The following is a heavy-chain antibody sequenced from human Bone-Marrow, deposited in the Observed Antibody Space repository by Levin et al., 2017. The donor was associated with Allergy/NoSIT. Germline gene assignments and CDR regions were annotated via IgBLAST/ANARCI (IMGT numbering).Heavy chain of an antibody. V-gene: IGHV4-59*01. CDR3: ARGIYDSTYYLPAY. J-gene: IGHJ4*02. CDR1: SGSISCCY. CDR2: IYYSGST. D-gene: IGHD3-22*01. Sequence: SETLSLTCSVSSGSISCCYWSWIRQSPGKGLEWIGYIYYSGSTNYNPSLKSRVTISVDTSKNQFSLKLSSVTAADTAAYYCARGIYDSTYYLPAYCGQGTLVTVSS.